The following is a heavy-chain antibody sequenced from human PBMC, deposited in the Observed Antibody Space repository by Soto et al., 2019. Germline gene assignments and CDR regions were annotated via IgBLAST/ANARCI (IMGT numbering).Heavy chain of an antibody. CDR2: IYYSGST. V-gene: IGHV4-59*01. CDR1: GGSISSYY. CDR3: AREYSCSSYYYYYMDV. D-gene: IGHD6-6*01. J-gene: IGHJ6*03. Sequence: QVQLQESGPGLVKSSETLSLTCTVSGGSISSYYWSWIRQPPGKGLEWIGYIYYSGSTNYNPSLKSRVTISVDTSKNQFSLKLSSVTAADTAVYYCAREYSCSSYYYYYMDVWGKGTTVTVSS.